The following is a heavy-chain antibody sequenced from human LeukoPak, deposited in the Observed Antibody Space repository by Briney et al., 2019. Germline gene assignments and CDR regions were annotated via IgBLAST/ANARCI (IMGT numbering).Heavy chain of an antibody. V-gene: IGHV2-5*05. Sequence: SGPTLVKPTQTLTLTCTFSGFSLTTPGVGVGWVRQPPGKAQEWLAVIYWDDDKRYGSSLRSRLTISKDTSKKQVVLTMTNVDPVDTGTYYCVRRRDYYDHGYDPFFDHWGQGTLVTVSS. D-gene: IGHD3-22*01. J-gene: IGHJ5*02. CDR2: IYWDDDK. CDR3: VRRRDYYDHGYDPFFDH. CDR1: GFSLTTPGVG.